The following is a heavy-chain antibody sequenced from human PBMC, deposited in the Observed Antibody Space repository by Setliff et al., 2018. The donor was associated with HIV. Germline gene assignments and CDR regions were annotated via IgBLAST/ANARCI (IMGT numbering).Heavy chain of an antibody. J-gene: IGHJ3*02. V-gene: IGHV1-3*01. CDR3: ARDYFDSSAYHYGFGAFDI. Sequence: ASVKVSCKASGYTFTNFYMHWVRQAPGQSLEWMGWINAGYGNTKYSQKFQGRVTMSRDTSTSTVYMELSSLRSEDTAVYYGARDYFDSSAYHYGFGAFDIWGQGTMVTVSS. D-gene: IGHD3-22*01. CDR1: GYTFTNFY. CDR2: INAGYGNT.